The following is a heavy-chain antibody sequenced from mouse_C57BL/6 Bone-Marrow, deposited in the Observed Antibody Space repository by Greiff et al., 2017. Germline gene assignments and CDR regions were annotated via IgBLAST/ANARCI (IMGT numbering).Heavy chain of an antibody. V-gene: IGHV14-1*01. CDR1: GFNIKDYY. J-gene: IGHJ4*01. Sequence: EVQLQQSGAELVRPGASVKLSCTASGFNIKDYYMHWVKQRPEQGLEWIGRIDPEDGDTEYAPKFQGKATMTADTSSNTAYLQLSSLTSEDTAVYYCTTGIYYGNFYAMDYWGQGTSVTVSS. CDR3: TTGIYYGNFYAMDY. D-gene: IGHD2-1*01. CDR2: IDPEDGDT.